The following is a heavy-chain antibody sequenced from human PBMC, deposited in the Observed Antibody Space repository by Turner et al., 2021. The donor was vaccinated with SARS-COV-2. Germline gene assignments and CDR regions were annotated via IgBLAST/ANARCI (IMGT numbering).Heavy chain of an antibody. CDR2: MNPNSGNT. V-gene: IGHV1-8*03. CDR3: ARVGVAATEYIDV. CDR1: GYPFTIYD. Sequence: VPPLQSGALVQQPGAVVRVSAKAFGYPFTIYDINWVRQAIGQGLEWMGWMNPNSGNTVYAQKFLCRVTITTNTSISTAYMELSSLRSEDTAVYYCARVGVAATEYIDVWGKGTTVTVSS. J-gene: IGHJ6*03. D-gene: IGHD1-26*01.